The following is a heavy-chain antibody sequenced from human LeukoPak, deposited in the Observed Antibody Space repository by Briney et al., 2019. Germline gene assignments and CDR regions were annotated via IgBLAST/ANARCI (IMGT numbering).Heavy chain of an antibody. Sequence: SQTLARTSAISGDSVSSNSAAWNWIRQSPSRVLERLGRTYYRSKWYNYYAVSVKGRIAINPDTSKNQFSLQLNSVTPEDTAVYYCARAKGRSPLFDYWGQGTLVTVSS. CDR3: ARAKGRSPLFDY. J-gene: IGHJ4*02. CDR1: GDSVSSNSAA. D-gene: IGHD6-13*01. V-gene: IGHV6-1*01. CDR2: TYYRSKWYN.